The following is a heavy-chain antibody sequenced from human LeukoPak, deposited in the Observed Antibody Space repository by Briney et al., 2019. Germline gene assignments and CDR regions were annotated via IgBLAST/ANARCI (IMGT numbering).Heavy chain of an antibody. V-gene: IGHV3-7*01. Sequence: GGSLRLSCAASGFTFSSYWMSWVRQAPGKGLEWVANIKQDGSEKYYVDSVKGRFTISRDNAKNTLYLQMNSLRAEDTAVYYCAREYLNYYDSTGYYGYWGQGTLVTVSS. J-gene: IGHJ4*02. CDR3: AREYLNYYDSTGYYGY. D-gene: IGHD3-22*01. CDR2: IKQDGSEK. CDR1: GFTFSSYW.